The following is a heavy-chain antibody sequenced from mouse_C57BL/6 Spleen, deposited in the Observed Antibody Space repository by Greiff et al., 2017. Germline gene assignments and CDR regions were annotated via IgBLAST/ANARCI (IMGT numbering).Heavy chain of an antibody. CDR2: IDPSDSYT. Sequence: VKLQQPGAELVMPGASVKLSCKASGYTFTSYWMHWVKQRPGQGLEWIGEIDPSDSYTNYNQKFKGKSTLTVDKSSSTAYMQLSSLTSEDSAVYYCATSLYYYGSRDYAMDYWGQGTSVTVSS. V-gene: IGHV1-69*01. CDR1: GYTFTSYW. CDR3: ATSLYYYGSRDYAMDY. D-gene: IGHD1-1*01. J-gene: IGHJ4*01.